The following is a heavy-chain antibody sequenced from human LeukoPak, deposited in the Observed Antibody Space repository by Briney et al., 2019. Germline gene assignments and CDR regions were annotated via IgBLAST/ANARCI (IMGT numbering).Heavy chain of an antibody. D-gene: IGHD3-10*01. Sequence: ASVKVSCKASGYTFTGYYMHWVRQAPGQGLEWMGWINPNSGGTNYAQKFQGRVTMTRDTSISTAYMELSRLRSDDTAVYYCARDGRDYYGSGSYYIFVDYWGQGTLVTVSS. CDR1: GYTFTGYY. V-gene: IGHV1-2*02. CDR2: INPNSGGT. J-gene: IGHJ4*02. CDR3: ARDGRDYYGSGSYYIFVDY.